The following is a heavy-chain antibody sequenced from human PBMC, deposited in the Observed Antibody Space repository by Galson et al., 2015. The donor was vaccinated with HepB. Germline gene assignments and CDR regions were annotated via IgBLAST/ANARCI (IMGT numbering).Heavy chain of an antibody. CDR2: ISYDGSNK. D-gene: IGHD4-17*01. CDR1: GFTFSSYG. V-gene: IGHV3-30*18. CDR3: AKSTRRYDYGDYFYYYGMDV. J-gene: IGHJ6*02. Sequence: SLRLSCAASGFTFSSYGMHWVRQAPGKGLEWVAVISYDGSNKYYADSVKGRFTISRDNSKNTLYLQMNSLRAEDTAVYYCAKSTRRYDYGDYFYYYGMDVWGQGTTVTVSS.